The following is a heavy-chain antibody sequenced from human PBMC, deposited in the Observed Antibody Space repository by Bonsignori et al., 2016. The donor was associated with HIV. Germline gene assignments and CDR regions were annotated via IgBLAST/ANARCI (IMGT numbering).Heavy chain of an antibody. CDR2: IIPIFGTA. CDR3: ASGPDYYDSSGSAFDI. V-gene: IGHV1-69*01. Sequence: WVRQAPGQGLEWMGGIIPIFGTANYAQKFQGRVTITADESTSTAYMELSSLRSEDTAVYYCASGPDYYDSSGSAFDIWGQGTMVTVSS. J-gene: IGHJ3*02. D-gene: IGHD3-22*01.